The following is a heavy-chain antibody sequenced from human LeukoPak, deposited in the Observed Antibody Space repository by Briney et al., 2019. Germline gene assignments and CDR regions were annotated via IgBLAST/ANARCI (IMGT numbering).Heavy chain of an antibody. Sequence: GGSLRLSCAASGFTFSSYSMNWARQAPGKGLEWVSYISSSSSTIYYADSVKGRFTISRDNAKNTLYLQMNSLRAEDTAVYYCARDGDFWSFDYWGQGTLVTVSS. CDR1: GFTFSSYS. J-gene: IGHJ4*02. D-gene: IGHD3-3*01. CDR3: ARDGDFWSFDY. CDR2: ISSSSSTI. V-gene: IGHV3-48*01.